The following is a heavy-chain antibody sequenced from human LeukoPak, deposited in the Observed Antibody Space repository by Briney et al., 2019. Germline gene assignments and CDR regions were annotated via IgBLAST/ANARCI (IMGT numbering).Heavy chain of an antibody. D-gene: IGHD5-18*01. CDR2: ISSSSSYI. CDR1: GFTFSSYS. V-gene: IGHV3-21*01. Sequence: GGSLRLSCAASGFTFSSYSMNWVRQAPGKGLEWVSSISSSSSYIYYADSVKGLFTISRDNAKNSLYLQMNSLRAEDTAVYYCAREGLLVDTAMGPLDYWGQGTLVTVSS. J-gene: IGHJ4*02. CDR3: AREGLLVDTAMGPLDY.